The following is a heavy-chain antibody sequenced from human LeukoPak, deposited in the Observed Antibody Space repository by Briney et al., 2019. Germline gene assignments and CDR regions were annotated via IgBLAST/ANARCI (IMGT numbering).Heavy chain of an antibody. CDR2: IYSSGHT. V-gene: IGHV4-39*01. Sequence: GSLRLSCAASGVTFSSYAMSWIRQPPGKGLECIGSIYSSGHTYYNPSLRSRVTMSIDTSKNQFSLKLNSVTAADTAVYYCARLPGKAAGQFDYWGQGTLVTVSS. J-gene: IGHJ4*02. D-gene: IGHD6-13*01. CDR1: GVTFSSYA. CDR3: ARLPGKAAGQFDY.